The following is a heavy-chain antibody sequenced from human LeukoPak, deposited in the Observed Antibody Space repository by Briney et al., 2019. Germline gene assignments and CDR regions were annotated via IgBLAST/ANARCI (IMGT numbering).Heavy chain of an antibody. J-gene: IGHJ5*02. CDR3: ARGVLYSSSWYEVGGYWSDP. Sequence: SETLSLTCAVYGGSFSGYYWSWIRQPPGKGLEWIGEINHSGSTNYNLSLKSRVTISVDTSKNQFSLKLSSVTAADTAVYYCARGVLYSSSWYEVGGYWSDPWGQGTLVTVSS. CDR2: INHSGST. V-gene: IGHV4-34*01. D-gene: IGHD6-13*01. CDR1: GGSFSGYY.